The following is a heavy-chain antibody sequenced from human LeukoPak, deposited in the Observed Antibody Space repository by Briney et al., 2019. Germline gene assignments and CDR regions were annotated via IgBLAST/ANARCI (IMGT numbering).Heavy chain of an antibody. J-gene: IGHJ3*02. Sequence: SVNVSCKVYGYTLTELSMHWVRQAPGKGREWMGGFDPEDGETIYAQKFQGRVTMTEDTSTDTAYMELSSLRSEDTAVYYCATEDPIVVVPRAFDIWGQGTMVTVSS. CDR2: FDPEDGET. V-gene: IGHV1-24*01. D-gene: IGHD3-22*01. CDR3: ATEDPIVVVPRAFDI. CDR1: GYTLTELS.